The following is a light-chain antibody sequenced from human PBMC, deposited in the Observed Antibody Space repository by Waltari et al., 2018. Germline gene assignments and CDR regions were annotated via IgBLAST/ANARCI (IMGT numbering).Light chain of an antibody. CDR3: QQSYSTPPT. Sequence: DIQMTQSPSSLSASFGDRVNITCRASQSISSYLNWYQQKPGKAPKLLIYAASSLQSGVPSRFSGSGSGTDFTLTISSLQPEDFATYYCQQSYSTPPTFGGGTKVEIK. CDR2: AAS. CDR1: QSISSY. J-gene: IGKJ4*01. V-gene: IGKV1-39*01.